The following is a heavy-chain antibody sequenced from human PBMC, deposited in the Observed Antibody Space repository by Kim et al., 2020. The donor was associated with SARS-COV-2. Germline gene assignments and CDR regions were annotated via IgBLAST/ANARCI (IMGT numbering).Heavy chain of an antibody. CDR3: AKFPIRDDAFDI. J-gene: IGHJ3*02. CDR1: GFTFSSYG. V-gene: IGHV3-30*18. D-gene: IGHD3-3*02. Sequence: GGSLRLSCAASGFTFSSYGMHWVRQAPGKGLEWVAVISYDGSNKYYADSVKGRFTISRDNSKNTLYLQMNSLRAKDTAVYYCAKFPIRDDAFDIWGQGTMVTVSS. CDR2: ISYDGSNK.